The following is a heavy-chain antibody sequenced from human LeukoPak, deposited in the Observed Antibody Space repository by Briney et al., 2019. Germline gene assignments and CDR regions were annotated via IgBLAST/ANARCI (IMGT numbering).Heavy chain of an antibody. CDR2: IIPIFGTA. J-gene: IGHJ5*02. Sequence: ASVKVSCKASGYTFTSYDINWVRQAPGQGLEWMGGIIPIFGTANYAQKFQGRVTITADESTSTAYMELSSLRSEDTAVYYCARELESEISWLQLRWFDPWGQGTLVTVSS. CDR3: ARELESEISWLQLRWFDP. D-gene: IGHD5-24*01. V-gene: IGHV1-69*13. CDR1: GYTFTSYD.